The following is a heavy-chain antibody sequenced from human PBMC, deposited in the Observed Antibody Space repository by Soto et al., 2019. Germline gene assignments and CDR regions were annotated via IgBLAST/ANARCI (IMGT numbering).Heavy chain of an antibody. V-gene: IGHV1-46*01. CDR2: INPSGGST. Sequence: GGSVKVSCKASGYTFTSYYMHWVRQAPGQGLEWMGIINPSGGSTSYAQKFQGRVTMTRDTSTSTVYMELSSLRSEDTAVYYCARVAPTLDSSGYYYGAFDIWGEGTIVTVSS. CDR3: ARVAPTLDSSGYYYGAFDI. D-gene: IGHD3-22*01. CDR1: GYTFTSYY. J-gene: IGHJ3*02.